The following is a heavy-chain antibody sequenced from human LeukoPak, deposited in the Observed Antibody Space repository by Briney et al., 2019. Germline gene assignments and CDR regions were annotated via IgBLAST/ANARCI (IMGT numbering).Heavy chain of an antibody. Sequence: PSETLSLTCTVSGGSISSSSYYWGWIRQPPGKGLEWIGSIYYSGSTYYNPSLKSRVTISVDTSKNQFSLKLSSVTAADTAVYYCARDHDIAAAGTGSYGMDVWGQGTTVTVSS. D-gene: IGHD6-13*01. CDR2: IYYSGST. CDR1: GGSISSSSYY. V-gene: IGHV4-39*02. J-gene: IGHJ6*02. CDR3: ARDHDIAAAGTGSYGMDV.